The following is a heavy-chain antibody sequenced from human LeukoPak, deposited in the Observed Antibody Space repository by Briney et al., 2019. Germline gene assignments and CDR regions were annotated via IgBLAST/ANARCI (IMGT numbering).Heavy chain of an antibody. CDR3: TRAPRLGIRYFDWLSTPSLHFDY. CDR1: GFTFSDYY. J-gene: IGHJ4*02. D-gene: IGHD3-9*01. V-gene: IGHV3-49*03. Sequence: PGGSLRLSCAASGFTFSDYYMSWIRQAPGKGLEWVGFIRSKAYGGTTEYAASVKGRFTISRDDSKSIAYLQMNSLKTEDTAVYYCTRAPRLGIRYFDWLSTPSLHFDYWGQGTLVTVSS. CDR2: IRSKAYGGTT.